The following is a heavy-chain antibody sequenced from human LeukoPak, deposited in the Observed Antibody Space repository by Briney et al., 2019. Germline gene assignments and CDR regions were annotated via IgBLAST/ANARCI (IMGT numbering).Heavy chain of an antibody. CDR2: IIPIFGTA. D-gene: IGHD6-13*01. J-gene: IGHJ5*02. CDR3: AGENRIAAAGYGIWFDP. CDR1: GGTFSSYA. V-gene: IGHV1-69*05. Sequence: GSSVKVSCKASGGTFSSYAISWVRQAPGQGLEWMGRIIPIFGTANYAQKFQGRVTITTDESTSTAYMELSSLRSEDTAVYYCAGENRIAAAGYGIWFDPWGQGTLVTVSS.